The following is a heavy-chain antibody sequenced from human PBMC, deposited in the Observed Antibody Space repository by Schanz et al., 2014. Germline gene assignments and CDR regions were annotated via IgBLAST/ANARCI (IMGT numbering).Heavy chain of an antibody. D-gene: IGHD3-10*01. CDR2: ISVYHGHT. V-gene: IGHV1-18*01. CDR3: VRDAGWAFGDYHGMDV. J-gene: IGHJ6*02. CDR1: GYTFNNHG. Sequence: EVKKPGASATVSCKASGYTFNNHGISWVRQAPGQGLEWMGWISVYHGHTNYAEKVHGRVTMTTDTSTSTAYMELRSLISDDTAVYYCVRDAGWAFGDYHGMDVWGQGTPITVSS.